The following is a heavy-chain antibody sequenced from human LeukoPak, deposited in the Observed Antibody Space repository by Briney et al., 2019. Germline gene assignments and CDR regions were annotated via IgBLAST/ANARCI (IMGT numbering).Heavy chain of an antibody. Sequence: GGSLRLSCAASGVTFSSYWMSWVRQAPGRGLEWVSSFTGSAGDTYYAVSVKGRFTLSRDNSKNTVYLQMNSLRAEDTAVYYCAAGGGNTFDPWGQGTLVTVSS. J-gene: IGHJ5*02. CDR2: FTGSAGDT. CDR3: AAGGGNTFDP. CDR1: GVTFSSYW. V-gene: IGHV3-23*01. D-gene: IGHD1/OR15-1a*01.